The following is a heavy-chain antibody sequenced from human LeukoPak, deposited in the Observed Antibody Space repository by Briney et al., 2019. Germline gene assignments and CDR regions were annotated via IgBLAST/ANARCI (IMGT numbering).Heavy chain of an antibody. Sequence: GGSLRLSCAASGFTFSSYWMSWVRQAPGKGLEWVANIKQDGSEKYYVDSVKGRFTISRDNAKNSLYLQMNSLRAEDTAVYYCARVSRLRYCSGGSCYSDYWGQGTLVTVSS. CDR1: GFTFSSYW. CDR3: ARVSRLRYCSGGSCYSDY. V-gene: IGHV3-7*03. CDR2: IKQDGSEK. D-gene: IGHD2-15*01. J-gene: IGHJ4*02.